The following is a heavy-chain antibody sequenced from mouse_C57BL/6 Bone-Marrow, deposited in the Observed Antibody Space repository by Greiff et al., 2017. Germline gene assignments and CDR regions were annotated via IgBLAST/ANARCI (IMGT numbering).Heavy chain of an antibody. V-gene: IGHV1-74*01. CDR3: AIEGYDYGPGAY. Sequence: QVQLQQPGAELVKPGASVKVSCKASGYTFTSYWLHWVKQRPGQGLEWIGRIHPSDRDTNYNQKFKGKATLTVAKSSSTAYMQLSSLTSEDSAVYYCAIEGYDYGPGAYWGQGTLVTVSA. CDR1: GYTFTSYW. CDR2: IHPSDRDT. D-gene: IGHD2-4*01. J-gene: IGHJ3*01.